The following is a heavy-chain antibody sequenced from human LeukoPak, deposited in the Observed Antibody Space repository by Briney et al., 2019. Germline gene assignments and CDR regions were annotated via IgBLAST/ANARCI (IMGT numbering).Heavy chain of an antibody. D-gene: IGHD1-14*01. V-gene: IGHV3-53*01. J-gene: IGHJ4*02. CDR1: GFTVITND. CDR2: LYSDGDR. CDR3: ARGVEPLAANTLAY. Sequence: VGSLRLSCAASGFTVITNDMTWVRQAPGKGLEWVSVLYSDGDRKYADSVQGRFTISRDNSKNTLYLEMNSLSADDTAVYYCARGVEPLAANTLAYWGQGTLVTISS.